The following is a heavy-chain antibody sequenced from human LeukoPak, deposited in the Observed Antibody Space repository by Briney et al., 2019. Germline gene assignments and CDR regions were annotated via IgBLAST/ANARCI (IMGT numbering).Heavy chain of an antibody. CDR2: IYTSGST. J-gene: IGHJ4*02. Sequence: PSETLSLTCTVSGGSISSYYWSWIRQPAGKGPEWIGRIYTSGSTNYNPSLKSRVTMSVDTSKNQFSLKLSSVTAADTAVYYCARIEEDYYDSSGYQDYWGQGTLVTVSP. CDR1: GGSISSYY. D-gene: IGHD3-22*01. V-gene: IGHV4-4*07. CDR3: ARIEEDYYDSSGYQDY.